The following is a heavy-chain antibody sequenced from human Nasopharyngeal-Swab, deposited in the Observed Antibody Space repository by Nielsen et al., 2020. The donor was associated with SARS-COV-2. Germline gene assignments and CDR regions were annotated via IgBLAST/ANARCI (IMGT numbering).Heavy chain of an antibody. CDR3: ASSGINLNCGGDCYSADI. CDR2: ISSSGSTI. J-gene: IGHJ3*02. CDR1: GFTFSSYE. V-gene: IGHV3-48*03. D-gene: IGHD2-21*02. Sequence: GESLKISCAASGFTFSSYEMNWIRQAPGKGLEWVSYISSSGSTIYYADSVKGRFTISRDNAKNSLYLQMNSLRAEDTAVYYCASSGINLNCGGDCYSADIWGQGTMVTVSS.